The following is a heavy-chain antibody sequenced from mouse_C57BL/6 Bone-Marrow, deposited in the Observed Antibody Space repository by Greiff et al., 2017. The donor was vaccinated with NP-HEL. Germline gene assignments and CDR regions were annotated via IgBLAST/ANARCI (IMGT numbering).Heavy chain of an antibody. CDR2: INYDGSST. Sequence: EVKLMESEGGLVQPGRSMKLSCTASGFTFSDYYMAWVRQFPEKGLEWVANINYDGSSTYYLDSLKSRFIISRGNAKNILYLQMSSLKSEDTATYYCARVSTHPYYFDYWGQGTTLTVSS. V-gene: IGHV5-16*01. CDR3: ARVSTHPYYFDY. J-gene: IGHJ2*01. CDR1: GFTFSDYY.